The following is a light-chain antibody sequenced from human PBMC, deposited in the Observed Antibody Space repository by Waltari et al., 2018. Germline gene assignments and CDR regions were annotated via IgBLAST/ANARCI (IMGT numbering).Light chain of an antibody. Sequence: EIVLTQSPGTLSLSPGERATPSCRASQSVRNNYLAWYQQKPGQAPRLLIYGASSRAAGIPDRFSGSGSGTDFTLTISRLEPEDFAVYYCQQYGSSSLTFGGGTKVESK. J-gene: IGKJ4*01. V-gene: IGKV3-20*01. CDR2: GAS. CDR1: QSVRNNY. CDR3: QQYGSSSLT.